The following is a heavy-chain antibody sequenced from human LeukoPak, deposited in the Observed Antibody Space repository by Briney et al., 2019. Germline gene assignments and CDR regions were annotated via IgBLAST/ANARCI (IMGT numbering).Heavy chain of an antibody. CDR1: GFTFSSYG. D-gene: IGHD3-22*01. CDR2: ISGSGGST. Sequence: GGSLRLSCAASGFTFSSYGMSWVRQAPGKGLEWVSAISGSGGSTYYADSVKGRFTISRDNSKNTLYLQMNSLRAEDTAVYYCARSPYYDSSGYSYYFDYWGQGTLVTVSS. CDR3: ARSPYYDSSGYSYYFDY. V-gene: IGHV3-23*01. J-gene: IGHJ4*02.